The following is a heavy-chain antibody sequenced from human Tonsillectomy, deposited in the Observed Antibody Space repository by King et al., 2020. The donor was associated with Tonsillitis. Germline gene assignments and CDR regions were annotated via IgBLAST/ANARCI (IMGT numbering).Heavy chain of an antibody. CDR3: SRETLAFDC. J-gene: IGHJ4*02. CDR2: VNPNSGGT. V-gene: IGHV1-2*02. CDR1: EYTFTDYY. Sequence: QLVQSGAEVKKPGASLKVSCKTSEYTFTDYYIHWVRQAPGQGLEWMGWVNPNSGGTNYAQNFQGRGTITSDTSISTAYMELSRLRSDDTAVYYCSRETLAFDCWGQGTLVTVSS.